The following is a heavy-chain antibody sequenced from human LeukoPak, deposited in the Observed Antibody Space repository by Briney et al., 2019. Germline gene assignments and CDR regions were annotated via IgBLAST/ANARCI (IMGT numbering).Heavy chain of an antibody. V-gene: IGHV4-34*01. Sequence: PSETLSLTCAVYGGSFSGYYWIWIRQPPGKGLEWIGEINHSGSINYNPSLKSRVTISVDTSKNQFSLMLGSVTAADTAMYYCARHASKWLVDYWGQGTLVTVSS. CDR2: INHSGSI. J-gene: IGHJ4*02. CDR1: GGSFSGYY. CDR3: ARHASKWLVDY. D-gene: IGHD6-19*01.